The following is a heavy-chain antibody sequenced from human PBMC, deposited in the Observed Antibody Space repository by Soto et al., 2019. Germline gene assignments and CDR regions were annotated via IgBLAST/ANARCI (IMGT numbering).Heavy chain of an antibody. V-gene: IGHV1-46*03. CDR2: INPSGGST. CDR3: ARGLGDLPGYFQH. CDR1: GYTFTSYY. J-gene: IGHJ1*01. Sequence: QVQLVQSGAEVKKPGASVKVSCKASGYTFTSYYMHWVRQAPGQGLEWMGIINPSGGSTSYAQKFQGRVTMTRDTSTSTVYIEQSSLRSEDTAVYYCARGLGDLPGYFQHWGQGTLVTVSS. D-gene: IGHD3-16*01.